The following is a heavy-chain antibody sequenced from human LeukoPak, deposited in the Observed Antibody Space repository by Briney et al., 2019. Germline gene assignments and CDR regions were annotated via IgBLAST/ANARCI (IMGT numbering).Heavy chain of an antibody. Sequence: ASVKVSSKASGYTLTTYYIHWVRQAPRQGLEWMGIINPTGGSTTYAQKFQGRVTMTRDTSTSTVFMEVNSLRSEDTAVCYCALYSSTWYWGQGTLVTVSS. D-gene: IGHD6-13*01. V-gene: IGHV1-46*01. J-gene: IGHJ4*02. CDR1: GYTLTTYY. CDR3: ALYSSTWY. CDR2: INPTGGST.